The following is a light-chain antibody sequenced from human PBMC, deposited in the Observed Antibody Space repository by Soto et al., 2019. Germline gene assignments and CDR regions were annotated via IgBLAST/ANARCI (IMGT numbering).Light chain of an antibody. J-gene: IGKJ1*01. V-gene: IGKV1-5*01. CDR1: QSVDNW. CDR2: DAF. Sequence: DIPMTQSPPTLSASVGDRVTITCRASQSVDNWLAWYQQKPGKAPELLIYDAFSLKSGVSSRFSGSRSGTEFALTISSLQPDDSATYYCQRYDSPPPTFGQGNKVEVK. CDR3: QRYDSPPPT.